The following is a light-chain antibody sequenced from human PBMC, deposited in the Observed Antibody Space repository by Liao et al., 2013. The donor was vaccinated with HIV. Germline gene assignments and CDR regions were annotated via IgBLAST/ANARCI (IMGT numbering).Light chain of an antibody. CDR1: DIGNKA. CDR3: QAWDNNFVV. CDR2: HDN. Sequence: SYVLAQPPSVSVAPETTATIPCGANDIGNKAVNWYQQKSGQAPLLVIFHDNHRPSGIPERFSGSNSGNTATLTISRVEGGDEADYYCQAWDNNFVVFGGGTKLTVL. J-gene: IGLJ2*01. V-gene: IGLV3-21*01.